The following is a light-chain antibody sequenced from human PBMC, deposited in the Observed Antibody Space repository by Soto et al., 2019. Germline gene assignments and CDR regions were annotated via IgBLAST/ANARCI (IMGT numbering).Light chain of an antibody. CDR1: SSDVGSYNL. CDR3: CSYAGSSTPYV. V-gene: IGLV2-23*02. CDR2: EVS. Sequence: QSVLTQPASVSGSPGQSITISCTGTSSDVGSYNLVSWYQQHPGKAPKLMIYEVSKRPSGVSNRFSGSKSGNTASLTISGLQAEDEADYYCCSYAGSSTPYV. J-gene: IGLJ6*01.